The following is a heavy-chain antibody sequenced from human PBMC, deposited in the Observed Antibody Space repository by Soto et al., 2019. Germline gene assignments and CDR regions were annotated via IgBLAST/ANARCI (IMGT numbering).Heavy chain of an antibody. Sequence: SETLSLTCAVSGGSISSGGYSWSWIRQPPGKGLEWIGYIYHSGSTYCKPSLKSRVTISVDRSKNQFSLKLSSVTAADTAVYYCARDSGYDSYWGQGTLVTVSS. CDR2: IYHSGST. CDR1: GGSISSGGYS. V-gene: IGHV4-30-2*01. CDR3: ARDSGYDSY. D-gene: IGHD5-12*01. J-gene: IGHJ4*02.